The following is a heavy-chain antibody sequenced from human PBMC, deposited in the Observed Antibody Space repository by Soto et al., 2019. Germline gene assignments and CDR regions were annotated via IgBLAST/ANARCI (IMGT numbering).Heavy chain of an antibody. CDR1: GFTFSSYA. CDR3: ARGVGYDYTNNWFDP. V-gene: IGHV3-64*01. Sequence: PGGSLRLSCAASGFTFSSYAMHWVRQAPGKGLEYVSAISSNGGSTYYANSVKGRFTISRDNSKNTLYLQMGSLRAEDMAVYYCARGVGYDYTNNWFDPWGQGTLVTVSS. CDR2: ISSNGGST. D-gene: IGHD5-12*01. J-gene: IGHJ5*02.